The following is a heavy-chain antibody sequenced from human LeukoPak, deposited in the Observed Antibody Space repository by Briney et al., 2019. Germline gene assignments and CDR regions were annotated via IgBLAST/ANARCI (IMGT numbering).Heavy chain of an antibody. J-gene: IGHJ4*02. D-gene: IGHD3-22*01. V-gene: IGHV3-23*01. Sequence: GGSLRLSCAASGFTFSSYAMSWVRQTPGKGLEWVSAISGSGGSTYYADSVKGRFTISRDNSKNTLYLQMNSLRAEDTAVYYCAKNPDSSGYYFFDYWGQGTLVTVYS. CDR2: ISGSGGST. CDR1: GFTFSSYA. CDR3: AKNPDSSGYYFFDY.